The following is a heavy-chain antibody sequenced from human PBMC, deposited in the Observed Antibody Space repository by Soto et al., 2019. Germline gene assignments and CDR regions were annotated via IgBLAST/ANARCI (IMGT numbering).Heavy chain of an antibody. CDR1: GDSVSTNRAT. Sequence: SQTLSLTCAISGDSVSTNRATWDWIRQSPSRGLEWLGRTYYRSKWYNDYAVSVQGRITINPDTSNNQFSLQLNSVTPDDTAVNYCVRRIGNSWLESWGKGTLVTVAS. V-gene: IGHV6-1*01. CDR3: VRRIGNSWLES. J-gene: IGHJ5*01. CDR2: TYYRSKWYN.